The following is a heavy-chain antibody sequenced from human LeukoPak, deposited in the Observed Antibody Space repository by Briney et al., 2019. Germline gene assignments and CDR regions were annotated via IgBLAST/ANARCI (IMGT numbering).Heavy chain of an antibody. D-gene: IGHD1-26*01. CDR1: GFTFNSYS. V-gene: IGHV3-48*01. CDR3: ARDFYSGSYSHFDY. CDR2: ISSSSSNI. J-gene: IGHJ4*02. Sequence: GGSLRLSCAASGFTFNSYSMNWVRQAPGKGLEWVSYISSSSSNIYYADSVKGRFTISRDNAKNSLYLQMNSLRAEDTAVYYCARDFYSGSYSHFDYWGQGTLVTVSS.